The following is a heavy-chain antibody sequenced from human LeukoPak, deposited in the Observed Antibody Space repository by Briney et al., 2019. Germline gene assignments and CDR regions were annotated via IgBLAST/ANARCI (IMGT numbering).Heavy chain of an antibody. D-gene: IGHD5-18*01. V-gene: IGHV4-30-2*01. CDR1: VGSISSGGYS. CDR3: ARARDTAMDH. Sequence: SETLSLTCAVSVGSISSGGYSWSWIRQPPGKGLEWIGYIYHSGSTYYNPSLKSRVTISVDRSKNQFSLKLSSVTAADTAVYYCARARDTAMDHWGQGTLVTVSS. J-gene: IGHJ4*02. CDR2: IYHSGST.